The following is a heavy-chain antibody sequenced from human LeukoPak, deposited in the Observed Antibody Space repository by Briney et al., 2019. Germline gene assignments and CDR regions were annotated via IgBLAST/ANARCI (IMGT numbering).Heavy chain of an antibody. D-gene: IGHD3-3*01. Sequence: PSETLSLTCTVSGGSINYYYWMWIRQPPGKGLEWIGYIYDSGSTNYNPSLKSRVTISVDTSKNQFSLKLNSVTAADTAVYYCARVGGTNFYYYGLDVWGQGTTVTVSS. J-gene: IGHJ6*02. CDR3: ARVGGTNFYYYGLDV. CDR2: IYDSGST. V-gene: IGHV4-59*01. CDR1: GGSINYYY.